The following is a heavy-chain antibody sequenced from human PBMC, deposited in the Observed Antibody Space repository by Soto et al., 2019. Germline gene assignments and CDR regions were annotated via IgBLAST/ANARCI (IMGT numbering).Heavy chain of an antibody. D-gene: IGHD3-10*01. J-gene: IGHJ4*02. CDR2: ISGGGDET. V-gene: IGHV3-23*01. Sequence: EVQLLESGGGLVQPGGSLRLSCAASGFTFRSYAMTWVRQAPGRGLEWVSGISGGGDETYNADSVKGRFSISRDNSKNTVYLQMNSLRAEDTAIYYCVKDGEAQNGVRDYFDHWGQGILIVVSS. CDR1: GFTFRSYA. CDR3: VKDGEAQNGVRDYFDH.